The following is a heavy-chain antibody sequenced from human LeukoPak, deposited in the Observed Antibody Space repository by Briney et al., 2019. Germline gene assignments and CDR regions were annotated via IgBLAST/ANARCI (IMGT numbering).Heavy chain of an antibody. J-gene: IGHJ4*02. V-gene: IGHV3-74*01. CDR2: INTDGSST. CDR3: ARVRGYDTSDYDY. D-gene: IGHD3-22*01. Sequence: GGSLRLSCAASGFTFTNYAMSWVRQAPGKGLEWVSRINTDGSSTNYADSVKGRLSISRDNAKNTLYLQMNSLRAEDTAVYYCARVRGYDTSDYDYWGQGTLVTVSS. CDR1: GFTFTNYA.